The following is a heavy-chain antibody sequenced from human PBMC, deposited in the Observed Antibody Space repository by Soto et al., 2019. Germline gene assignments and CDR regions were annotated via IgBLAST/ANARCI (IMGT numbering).Heavy chain of an antibody. D-gene: IGHD3-22*01. CDR1: GDSVSSNSAA. V-gene: IGHV6-1*01. Sequence: SQTLSLTCAISGDSVSSNSAAWNWIRQSPSRGLEWLGRTYYRSKWYNDYAVSVKSRITINPDTSKNQFSLQLNSVTPEDTAVYYCARDNYDSSGYSPAPYYYYYGMDVWGQGTTVTVS. J-gene: IGHJ6*02. CDR3: ARDNYDSSGYSPAPYYYYYGMDV. CDR2: TYYRSKWYN.